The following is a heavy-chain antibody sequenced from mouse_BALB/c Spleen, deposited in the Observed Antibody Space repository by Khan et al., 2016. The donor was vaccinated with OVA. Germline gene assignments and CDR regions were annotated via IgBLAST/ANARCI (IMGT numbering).Heavy chain of an antibody. D-gene: IGHD1-1*01. V-gene: IGHV3-1*02. Sequence: DVQLQESGPDLVKPSQSLSLTCTVTGYSITSGYNWHWIRQFPGNKLEWMGYIHYSGYTVYNPSLKSRISITRDTSKNQFFLLFNSVTTEGTATYYCARGGLYGSSMFDDWGQGTTLTVSS. J-gene: IGHJ2*01. CDR2: IHYSGYT. CDR3: ARGGLYGSSMFDD. CDR1: GYSITSGYN.